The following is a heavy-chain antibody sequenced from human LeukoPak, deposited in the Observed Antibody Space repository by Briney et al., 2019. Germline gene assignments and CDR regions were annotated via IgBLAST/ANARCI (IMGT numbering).Heavy chain of an antibody. D-gene: IGHD2-21*02. Sequence: GRSLRLSCAASGFTFDDYAMHWVRQAPGKGLEWVSGISWNSGSIGYADSVKGRFTISRYNAKNSLYLQMNSLRAEDMALYYCAKSPCGGDCYSFDYWGQGTLVTVSS. V-gene: IGHV3-9*03. CDR3: AKSPCGGDCYSFDY. J-gene: IGHJ4*02. CDR1: GFTFDDYA. CDR2: ISWNSGSI.